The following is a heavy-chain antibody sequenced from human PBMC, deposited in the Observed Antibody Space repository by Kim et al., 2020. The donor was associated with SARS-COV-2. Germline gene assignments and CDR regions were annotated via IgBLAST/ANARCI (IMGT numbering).Heavy chain of an antibody. CDR2: ISYDGSNK. D-gene: IGHD3-10*01. V-gene: IGHV3-30-3*01. J-gene: IGHJ4*02. Sequence: GGSLRLSCAASGFTFSSYAMHWVRQAPGKGLEWVAVISYDGSNKYYADSVKGRFTISRDNSKNTLYLQMNRLRAEDTAVYYCARAAYYYGSGSDFDYWGQGNLVTVAS. CDR3: ARAAYYYGSGSDFDY. CDR1: GFTFSSYA.